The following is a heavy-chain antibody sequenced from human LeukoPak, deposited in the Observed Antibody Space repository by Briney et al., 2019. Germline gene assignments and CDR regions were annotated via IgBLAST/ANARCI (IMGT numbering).Heavy chain of an antibody. Sequence: GGSLRLSCAASGFTFSTYWMNWARQAPGKGLEWVASINHNGNVNYYVDSVKGRFTISRDNAKNSLYLQMSNLRAEDTAVYFCARGGGLDVWGQGATVTVSS. CDR3: ARGGGLDV. V-gene: IGHV3-7*03. CDR2: INHNGNVN. J-gene: IGHJ6*02. CDR1: GFTFSTYW. D-gene: IGHD3-16*01.